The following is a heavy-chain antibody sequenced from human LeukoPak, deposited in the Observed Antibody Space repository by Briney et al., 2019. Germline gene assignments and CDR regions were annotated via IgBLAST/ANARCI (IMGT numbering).Heavy chain of an antibody. Sequence: GGSLRLSCAASGFTFSSYGMSWVRQAPGKGLEWVSAISGSGGSTYYADSVKGRFTISRDNSKNALYLQMNSLRAEDTAVYYCAKDPGVGARGGDYWGQGTLVTVSS. J-gene: IGHJ4*02. CDR1: GFTFSSYG. V-gene: IGHV3-23*01. CDR2: ISGSGGST. D-gene: IGHD1-26*01. CDR3: AKDPGVGARGGDY.